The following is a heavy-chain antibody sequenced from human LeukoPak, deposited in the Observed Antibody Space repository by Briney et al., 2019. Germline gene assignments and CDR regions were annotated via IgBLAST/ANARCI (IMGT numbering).Heavy chain of an antibody. Sequence: SETLSLTCTVSGASINNNSYYWGWIRQPPGKGLEWIGSIYYSGSTYYNPSLKSRVTISVDTSKDQFSLKLSSVTAADTAVYYCARADGPWGYFDYWGQGTLVTVSS. CDR3: ARADGPWGYFDY. CDR1: GASINNNSYY. CDR2: IYYSGST. D-gene: IGHD7-27*01. V-gene: IGHV4-39*07. J-gene: IGHJ4*02.